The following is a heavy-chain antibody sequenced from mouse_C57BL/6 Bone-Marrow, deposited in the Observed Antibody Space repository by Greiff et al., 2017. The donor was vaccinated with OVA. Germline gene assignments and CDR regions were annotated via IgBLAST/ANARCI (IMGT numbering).Heavy chain of an antibody. J-gene: IGHJ4*01. D-gene: IGHD1-1*01. CDR3: ARSPGSSCYYAMDY. CDR1: GYTFTDYY. V-gene: IGHV1-26*01. Sequence: EVKLMESGPELVKPGASVKISCKASGYTFTDYYMNWVKQSHGKSLEWIGDINPNNGGTSYNQKFKGKATLTVDKSSSTAYMELRSLTSEDSAVYYCARSPGSSCYYAMDYWGQGTSVTVSS. CDR2: INPNNGGT.